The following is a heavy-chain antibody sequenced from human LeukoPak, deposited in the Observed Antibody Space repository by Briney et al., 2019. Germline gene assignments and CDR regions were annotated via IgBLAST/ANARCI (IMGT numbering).Heavy chain of an antibody. CDR3: ARESSISAAGTQIFDY. J-gene: IGHJ4*02. D-gene: IGHD6-13*01. CDR2: ISGSGGST. Sequence: GGSLRLSCAASGFTFSSYAMSWVRQAPGKGREWVSAISGSGGSTYYADSVKGRFTISRDNSKNTLYLQMNSLRAEDTAVYYCARESSISAAGTQIFDYWGQGTLVTVSS. CDR1: GFTFSSYA. V-gene: IGHV3-23*01.